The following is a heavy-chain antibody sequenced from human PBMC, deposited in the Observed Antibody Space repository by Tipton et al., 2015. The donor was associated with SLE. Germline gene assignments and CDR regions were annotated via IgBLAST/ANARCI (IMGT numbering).Heavy chain of an antibody. CDR3: ARANNIEYFDY. D-gene: IGHD1/OR15-1a*01. CDR1: GDSIGTYY. V-gene: IGHV4-59*13. J-gene: IGHJ4*02. CDR2: TYYIGRT. Sequence: TLSLTCTVSGDSIGTYYWNWIRQPPGKGLEWIGYTYYIGRTNYNPSLKSRVTISVDTSKNQFSLNLSSVTAADSAVYYCARANNIEYFDYWGQGMLLTVSS.